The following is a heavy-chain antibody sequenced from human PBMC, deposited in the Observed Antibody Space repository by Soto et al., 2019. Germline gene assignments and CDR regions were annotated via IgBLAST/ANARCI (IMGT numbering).Heavy chain of an antibody. J-gene: IGHJ4*02. D-gene: IGHD2-21*02. CDR1: GYTFTSYA. Sequence: GASVKVSCKASGYTFTSYAMHWVRQAPGQRLEWMGWINAGNGNTKYSQKFQGRVTFTRDTSASTAYMELSSLRSEDTAVYYCARSIVVVTAADYWGQGTLVTVSS. CDR3: ARSIVVVTAADY. V-gene: IGHV1-3*01. CDR2: INAGNGNT.